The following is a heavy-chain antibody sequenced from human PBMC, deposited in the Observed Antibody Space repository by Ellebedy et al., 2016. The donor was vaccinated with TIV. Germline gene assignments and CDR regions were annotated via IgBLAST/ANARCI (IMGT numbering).Heavy chain of an antibody. J-gene: IGHJ4*02. CDR2: IKEDGSAI. D-gene: IGHD2-15*01. CDR3: ARAIGAGDGK. Sequence: GESLKISXVASGFTFRNYWMHWVRQAPGKGLDWVANIKEDGSAIYYVDSVKGRFTISRDNAKNSLYLQMNSLRTEDTAVYYCARAIGAGDGKWGQGALVTVSS. CDR1: GFTFRNYW. V-gene: IGHV3-7*04.